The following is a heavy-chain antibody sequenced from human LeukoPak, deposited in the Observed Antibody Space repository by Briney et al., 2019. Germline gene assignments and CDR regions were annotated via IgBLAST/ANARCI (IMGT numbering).Heavy chain of an antibody. CDR1: GFTFSSYA. Sequence: GGSLRLSCAASGFTFSSYAMSWVRQAPGKGLEWVSAISGSGGSTYYADSVKGRFTISRDNAKRSLYLQMNSLRAEDTALYFCARGYTTMVEGYFYYYLDVWGKGTTVTVSS. J-gene: IGHJ6*03. CDR2: ISGSGGST. D-gene: IGHD5-18*01. V-gene: IGHV3-23*01. CDR3: ARGYTTMVEGYFYYYLDV.